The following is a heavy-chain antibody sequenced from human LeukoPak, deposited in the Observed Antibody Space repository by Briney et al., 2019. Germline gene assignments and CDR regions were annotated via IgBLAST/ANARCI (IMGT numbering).Heavy chain of an antibody. D-gene: IGHD6-13*01. CDR3: AKDRSSWYPLQFDP. V-gene: IGHV3-23*01. CDR1: GFNFSSYA. Sequence: GGSLRLSCTASGFNFSSYAMTWVRQAPGKGLDWVSTIRAGGGDTFYSDSVKGRFSISRDNSKNTLILQMDSLRADDTAIYYCAKDRSSWYPLQFDPWGQGTLVTVSS. J-gene: IGHJ5*02. CDR2: IRAGGGDT.